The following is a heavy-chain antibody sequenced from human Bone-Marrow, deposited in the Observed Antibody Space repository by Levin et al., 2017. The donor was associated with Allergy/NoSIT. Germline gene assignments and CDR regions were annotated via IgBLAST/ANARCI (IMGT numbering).Heavy chain of an antibody. Sequence: GGSLRLSCAASGFTFSSYWMHWVRQAPGKGLVWVSRINKDGSTTTYVDSVKGRFSISRDNAKNTFYLQMNSLRAEDTAVYYCARAGVSSDWSYHFDHWGQGTLVTVSS. V-gene: IGHV3-74*01. CDR1: GFTFSSYW. CDR2: INKDGSTT. J-gene: IGHJ4*02. CDR3: ARAGVSSDWSYHFDH. D-gene: IGHD6-19*01.